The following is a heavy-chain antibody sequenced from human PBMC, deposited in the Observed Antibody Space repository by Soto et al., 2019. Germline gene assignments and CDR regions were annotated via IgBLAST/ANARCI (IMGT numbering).Heavy chain of an antibody. CDR3: AKWSSGSCYSLVSRFYP. V-gene: IGHV3-23*01. Sequence: EVQLLESGGGLVQPGVSLRLSCAASGFTFSSYSMSLVRQAPGTGLALFASISGRGGSTYYADSVKGLFPSSRDNSKNTLYLQMNSLRSEDPALYYCAKWSSGSCYSLVSRFYPWGQGTLVTVSS. D-gene: IGHD6-13*01. CDR1: GFTFSSYS. CDR2: ISGRGGST. J-gene: IGHJ5*02.